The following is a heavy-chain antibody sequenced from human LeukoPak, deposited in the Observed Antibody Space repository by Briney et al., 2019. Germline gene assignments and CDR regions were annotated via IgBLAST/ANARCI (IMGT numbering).Heavy chain of an antibody. CDR3: ARDSSGYELMHYYYYMDV. CDR2: IYYSGST. D-gene: IGHD3-22*01. Sequence: SETPSLTCTVSGGSISSSSYYWGWIRQPPGKGLEWIGSIYYSGSTYYNPSLKSRVTISVDTSKNQFSLKLSSVTAADTAVYYCARDSSGYELMHYYYYMDVWGKGTTVTVSS. V-gene: IGHV4-39*07. J-gene: IGHJ6*03. CDR1: GGSISSSSYY.